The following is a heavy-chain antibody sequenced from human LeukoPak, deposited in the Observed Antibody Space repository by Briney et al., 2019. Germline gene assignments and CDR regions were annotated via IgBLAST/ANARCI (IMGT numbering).Heavy chain of an antibody. V-gene: IGHV4-59*01. CDR1: GGSISNKY. CDR3: ARDWGVGGRPGYMDV. D-gene: IGHD6-6*01. CDR2: IYYSGNT. J-gene: IGHJ6*03. Sequence: MASETLSLTCTVSGGSISNKYWSWIRQPPGKGLEGIGYIYYSGNTNYNPSLKSRVTILVDTSKNQVSLKLSSVTAADTAVYFCARDWGVGGRPGYMDVWGKGTTVTVSS.